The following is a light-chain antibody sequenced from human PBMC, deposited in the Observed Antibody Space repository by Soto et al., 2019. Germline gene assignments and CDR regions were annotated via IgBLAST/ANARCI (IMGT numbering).Light chain of an antibody. CDR1: PSVTNY. CDR3: QQRNVWPPVT. CDR2: GAF. V-gene: IGKV3-11*01. Sequence: IVLTQSPATLSLSPGERATLSCRASPSVTNYLAWYQQRPGQAPRLLIFGAFNRATGIPARFSGSGSGTDFTLTISSLEPEDSAGYYCQQRNVWPPVTFGQGTRLEIK. J-gene: IGKJ5*01.